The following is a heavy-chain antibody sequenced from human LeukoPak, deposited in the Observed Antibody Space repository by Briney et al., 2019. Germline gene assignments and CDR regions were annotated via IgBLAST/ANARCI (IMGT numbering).Heavy chain of an antibody. CDR3: ARLGYYYGSGSYYYYYYYMDV. V-gene: IGHV4-38-2*02. CDR2: IYHSGNT. J-gene: IGHJ6*03. D-gene: IGHD3-10*01. CDR1: GYSISSGYY. Sequence: SETLSLTCSVSGYSISSGYYWAWIRQPPGQGLEWIGTIYHSGNTYYTPSLKSRVTISVDTSKNQFSLKLSSVTAADTAVYYCARLGYYYGSGSYYYYYYYMDVWGKGTTVTISS.